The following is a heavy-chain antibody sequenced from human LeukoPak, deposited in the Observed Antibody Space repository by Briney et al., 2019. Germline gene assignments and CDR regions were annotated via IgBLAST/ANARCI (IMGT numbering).Heavy chain of an antibody. CDR2: ISSSSSYI. CDR1: GFTFSSYS. D-gene: IGHD3-10*01. V-gene: IGHV3-21*01. J-gene: IGHJ4*02. Sequence: GGSLRLSCAASGFTFSSYSMDWVRQAPGKGLEWVSSISSSSSYIYYADSVKGRFTISRDNAKNSLYLQMNSLRAEDTAVYYCARDYLWFGELLNIDYWGQGTLVTVSS. CDR3: ARDYLWFGELLNIDY.